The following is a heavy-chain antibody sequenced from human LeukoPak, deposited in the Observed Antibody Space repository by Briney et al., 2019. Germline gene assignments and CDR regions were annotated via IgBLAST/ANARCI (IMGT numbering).Heavy chain of an antibody. D-gene: IGHD3-22*01. CDR1: GFTFSSYG. V-gene: IGHV3-33*01. Sequence: GGSLRLSCAAPGFTFSSYGMHWVRQAPGKGLEWVAVIWYDGGNKYYGDSVKGRFTISRDNSKNTLYLQMNSLRAEDTAVYYCARGADYDSSDLDLDYWGQGTLVTVSS. J-gene: IGHJ4*02. CDR3: ARGADYDSSDLDLDY. CDR2: IWYDGGNK.